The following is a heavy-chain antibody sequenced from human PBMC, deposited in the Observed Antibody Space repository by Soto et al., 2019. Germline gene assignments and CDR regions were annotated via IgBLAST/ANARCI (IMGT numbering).Heavy chain of an antibody. V-gene: IGHV4-59*01. Sequence: QVQLQESGPGLVKPSETLSLTCTVSGGSISRYYWSWIRQPPGKGLEWIGYMYNTESTVYNPSFKSRVTIPVDTSKHQFSLKLNSVTAADTAVYYCARDLWGYCGTDCYPLDVWGQGTTVTVSS. CDR3: ARDLWGYCGTDCYPLDV. CDR2: MYNTEST. D-gene: IGHD2-21*02. J-gene: IGHJ6*02. CDR1: GGSISRYY.